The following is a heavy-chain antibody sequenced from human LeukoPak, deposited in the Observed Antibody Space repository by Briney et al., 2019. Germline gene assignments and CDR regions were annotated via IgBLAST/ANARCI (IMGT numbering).Heavy chain of an antibody. CDR3: ATIPYCSGGSCYSPRYYFDY. J-gene: IGHJ4*02. CDR2: MIPILGIA. CDR1: GGTFSSYA. V-gene: IGHV1-69*04. Sequence: ASVKVSCKASGGTFSSYAISWVRQAPGQGLEWMGRMIPILGIANYAQKFQGRVTITADKSTSTAYMELSSLRSEDTAVYYCATIPYCSGGSCYSPRYYFDYWGQGTLVTVSS. D-gene: IGHD2-15*01.